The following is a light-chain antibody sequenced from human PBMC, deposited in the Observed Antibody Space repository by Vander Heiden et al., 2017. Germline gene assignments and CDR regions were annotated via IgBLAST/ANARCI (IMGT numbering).Light chain of an antibody. CDR2: DAS. CDR1: QTGRRH. J-gene: IGKJ1*01. Sequence: EIVLTPSPGIVSLAPGESATLSCRASQTGRRHLAWYQQKPGQAPRLLIYDASTWATGVPARFSGSGSGTDFTLTISSLQSEDFAVYYCQQYYNWWTFGQGTKVELK. V-gene: IGKV3-15*01. CDR3: QQYYNWWT.